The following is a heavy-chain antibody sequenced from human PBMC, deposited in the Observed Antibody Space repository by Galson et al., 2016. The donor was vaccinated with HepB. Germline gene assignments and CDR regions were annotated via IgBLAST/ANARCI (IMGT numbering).Heavy chain of an antibody. V-gene: IGHV3-53*01. Sequence: SLRLSCAASGFSVRSNHMSWVRQTPGKGLEWVSVIYAGDDSYYADSVKGRFTISRDNSKNTLYLQMDSLRAEDTAVYYCAGVRYFEWKKTSDAFDIWGQGTMVTVSS. CDR3: AGVRYFEWKKTSDAFDI. D-gene: IGHD3-9*01. J-gene: IGHJ3*02. CDR2: IYAGDDS. CDR1: GFSVRSNH.